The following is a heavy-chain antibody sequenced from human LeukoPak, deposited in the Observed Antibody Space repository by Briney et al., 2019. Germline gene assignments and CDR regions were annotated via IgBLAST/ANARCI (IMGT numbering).Heavy chain of an antibody. D-gene: IGHD3-16*02. CDR1: GFTFSSYG. Sequence: GGSLRLSCAASGFTFSSYGMHWVRQAPGKGLEWVAVISYDGSNKYYADSVKGRFTISRVNSKNTLYLQMNSLRAEDTAVYYCAKEGIDDYVWGSYRSPPGYWGQGTLVTVSS. J-gene: IGHJ4*02. CDR2: ISYDGSNK. V-gene: IGHV3-30*18. CDR3: AKEGIDDYVWGSYRSPPGY.